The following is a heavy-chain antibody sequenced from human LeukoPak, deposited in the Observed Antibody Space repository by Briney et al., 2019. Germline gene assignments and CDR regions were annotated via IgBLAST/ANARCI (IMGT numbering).Heavy chain of an antibody. V-gene: IGHV3-53*04. D-gene: IGHD1-1*01. CDR2: IYSGGST. CDR1: GFTVSSNY. J-gene: IGHJ6*02. CDR3: ARAQTGTLLGGYYYGMDV. Sequence: PGGSLRLSCAASGFTVSSNYMSWVRQAPGKGLEWVSVIYSGGSTYYADSVKGRFTISRHNSKNTLYLQMNSLRAEDTAVYYCARAQTGTLLGGYYYGMDVWGQGTTVTVSS.